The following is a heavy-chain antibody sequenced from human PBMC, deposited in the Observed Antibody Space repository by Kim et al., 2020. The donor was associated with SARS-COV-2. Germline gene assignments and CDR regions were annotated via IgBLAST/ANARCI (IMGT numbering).Heavy chain of an antibody. V-gene: IGHV3-21*01. J-gene: IGHJ4*02. D-gene: IGHD3-10*01. CDR2: ISSSSSYI. Sequence: GGSPRLSCAASGFTFSSYSMNWVRQAPGKGLEWVSSISSSSSYIYYADSVKGRFTISRDNAKNSLYLQMNSLRAEDTAVYYCARDPGGAYDYWGQGTLVTVSS. CDR3: ARDPGGAYDY. CDR1: GFTFSSYS.